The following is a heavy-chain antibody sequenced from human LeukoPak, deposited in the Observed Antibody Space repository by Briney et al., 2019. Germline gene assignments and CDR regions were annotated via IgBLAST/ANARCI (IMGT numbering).Heavy chain of an antibody. D-gene: IGHD5-12*01. CDR3: ARTSGYDVGHYYCYYGMDV. CDR1: GYTFTSYD. CDR2: MNPNSGNT. J-gene: IGHJ6*02. Sequence: GASVKVSCKASGYTFTSYDINWVRQAAGQGLEWMGWMNPNSGNTGYAQKFQGRVTMTRNTSISTAYMELSSLRSEDTAVYYCARTSGYDVGHYYCYYGMDVWGQGTTVTVSS. V-gene: IGHV1-8*01.